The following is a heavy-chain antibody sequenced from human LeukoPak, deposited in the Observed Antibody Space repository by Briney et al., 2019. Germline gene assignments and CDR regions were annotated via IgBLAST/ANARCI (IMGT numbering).Heavy chain of an antibody. V-gene: IGHV1-69*05. CDR1: GGTFSSYA. J-gene: IGHJ5*02. Sequence: SVKVSCKASGGTFSSYAISWVRQAPGQGLEWMGGIIPIFGTANYAQKFQGRVTITTDESTSTAYMELSSLRSEDTAVYYCAIERRDDFWSGYYYNWFDPWGQGTLVTFSS. CDR3: AIERRDDFWSGYYYNWFDP. CDR2: IIPIFGTA. D-gene: IGHD3-3*01.